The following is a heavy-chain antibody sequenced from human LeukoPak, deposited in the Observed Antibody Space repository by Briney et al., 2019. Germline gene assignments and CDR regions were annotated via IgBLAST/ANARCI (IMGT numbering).Heavy chain of an antibody. CDR3: ARDPSGCYVPYFDY. D-gene: IGHD3-16*01. CDR2: IIPILGIT. CDR1: GGTFSSYA. J-gene: IGHJ4*02. Sequence: ASVKVSCKASGGTFSSYAISWVGQAPGQGLEWMGRIIPILGITNYAQKFQGRVTITADKSTSTAYMELSSLRSDDTAVYYCARDPSGCYVPYFDYWGQGTLVTVSS. V-gene: IGHV1-69*04.